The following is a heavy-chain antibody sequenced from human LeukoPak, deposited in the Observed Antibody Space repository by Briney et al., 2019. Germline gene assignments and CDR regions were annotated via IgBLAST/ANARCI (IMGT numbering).Heavy chain of an antibody. V-gene: IGHV3-23*01. J-gene: IGHJ4*02. CDR3: AKEGPLRGWPHDY. CDR2: ISGKGGST. CDR1: GFTFSTYD. Sequence: PGGSLRLSCLASGFTFSTYDMTWVRQAAGKGLEWVSVISGKGGSTYYYADSVKGRFTISRDNSKNTLYLQMNSLRAGDTAVYYCAKEGPLRGWPHDYWGQGTLVTVSS.